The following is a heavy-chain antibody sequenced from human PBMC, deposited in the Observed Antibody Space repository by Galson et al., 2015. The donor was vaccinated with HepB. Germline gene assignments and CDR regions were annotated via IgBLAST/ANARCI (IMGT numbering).Heavy chain of an antibody. CDR1: GYPFGNYF. CDR3: ARASSMTAPFDC. CDR2: INPSGGST. Sequence: SVKVSCKASGYPFGNYFIYWVRQAPGQGPEWMGTINPSGGSTSYAQKFQGRVTLTRDTSTRTVYMELSSLRSEDTAVYYCARASSMTAPFDCWGQGTLVTVSS. D-gene: IGHD1-26*01. V-gene: IGHV1-46*01. J-gene: IGHJ4*02.